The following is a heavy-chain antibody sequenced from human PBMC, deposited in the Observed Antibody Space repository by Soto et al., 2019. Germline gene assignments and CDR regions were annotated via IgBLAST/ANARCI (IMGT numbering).Heavy chain of an antibody. J-gene: IGHJ4*02. Sequence: SETLSLTCTVSGGSVSSSSYYWGWIRQPPGKGLEWIGTIYYTGSTSYSPSLKSRVTISVDTSKTQFSLNLKSVTAADTAVYYCAGRRAGDYYFDYWGQGTLVTAS. CDR1: GGSVSSSSYY. V-gene: IGHV4-39*01. CDR2: IYYTGST. CDR3: AGRRAGDYYFDY. D-gene: IGHD1-26*01.